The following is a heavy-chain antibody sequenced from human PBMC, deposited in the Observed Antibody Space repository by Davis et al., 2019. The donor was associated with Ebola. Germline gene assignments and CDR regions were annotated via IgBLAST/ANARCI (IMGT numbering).Heavy chain of an antibody. CDR2: INPSGGST. J-gene: IGHJ4*02. CDR1: GYTFTGYY. Sequence: ASVKVSCKASGYTFTGYYMHWVRQAPGQGLEWMGIINPSGGSTTYAQKFQGRVTMTRITSINTAYMELSSLRSDETAVYFCARDSSGVVGANDFDYWGQGTLVTVSS. CDR3: ARDSSGVVGANDFDY. V-gene: IGHV1-46*01. D-gene: IGHD1-26*01.